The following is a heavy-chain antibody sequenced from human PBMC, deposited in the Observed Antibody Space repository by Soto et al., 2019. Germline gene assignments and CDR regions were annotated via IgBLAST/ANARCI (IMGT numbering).Heavy chain of an antibody. J-gene: IGHJ5*02. Sequence: SGPTLVNPTQTLTLTFTFSGFSLITSGLGVGWIRQPPGKALEWLALIYWNDDKRYSPSLKSRLTITKDTSKNQVVLTMTNMDPVDTATYYCAHSRPPLIGVRYYDFWSGYLGFDPWGQGTLVTVSS. CDR2: IYWNDDK. V-gene: IGHV2-5*01. CDR3: AHSRPPLIGVRYYDFWSGYLGFDP. D-gene: IGHD3-3*01. CDR1: GFSLITSGLG.